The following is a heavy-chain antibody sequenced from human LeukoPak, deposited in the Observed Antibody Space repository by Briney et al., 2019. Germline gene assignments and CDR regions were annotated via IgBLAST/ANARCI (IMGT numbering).Heavy chain of an antibody. Sequence: GGSLRLSCAASGFTFSSYWMSWVRQAPGKGLEWVANIKQDGSEKYYVDSVKGRFTISRDNAKNSLYLQMNSLRAEDTAVYYCASGYDFWRGYSGWFDPWGQGTLVTVSS. CDR2: IKQDGSEK. D-gene: IGHD3-3*01. CDR3: ASGYDFWRGYSGWFDP. J-gene: IGHJ5*02. V-gene: IGHV3-7*01. CDR1: GFTFSSYW.